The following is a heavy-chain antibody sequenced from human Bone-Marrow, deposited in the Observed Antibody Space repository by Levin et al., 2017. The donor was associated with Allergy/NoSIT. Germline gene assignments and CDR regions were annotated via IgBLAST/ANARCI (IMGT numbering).Heavy chain of an antibody. CDR2: IYYSGST. V-gene: IGHV4-59*01. J-gene: IGHJ4*02. Sequence: PSETLSLTCTVSGGSISSYYWSWIRQPPGKGLEWIGYIYYSGSTNYNPSLKSRVTISVDTSKNQFSLKLSSVTAADTAVYYCARLSSGWSVLDYWGQGTLVTVSS. D-gene: IGHD6-19*01. CDR1: GGSISSYY. CDR3: ARLSSGWSVLDY.